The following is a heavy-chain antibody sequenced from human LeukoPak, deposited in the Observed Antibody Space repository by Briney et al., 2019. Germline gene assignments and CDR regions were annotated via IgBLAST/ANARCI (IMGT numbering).Heavy chain of an antibody. D-gene: IGHD3-22*01. J-gene: IGHJ4*02. CDR2: ISSSSTYI. Sequence: GGSLRLSCAASGFTFSSYSMNWVRQAPGKGLEWVSSISSSSTYIYYADSVKGRFTISRDNAKSSLYLQMNSLRAEDTAVYYCARIYYYDSSGYYGSGFDYWGQGTLVTVSS. V-gene: IGHV3-21*04. CDR3: ARIYYYDSSGYYGSGFDY. CDR1: GFTFSSYS.